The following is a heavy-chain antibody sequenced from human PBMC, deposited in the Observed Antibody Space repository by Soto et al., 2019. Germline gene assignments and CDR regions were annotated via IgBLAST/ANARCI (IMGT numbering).Heavy chain of an antibody. D-gene: IGHD2-21*02. Sequence: QVQLVESGGGVVQPGRSLRLSCAASGFTFSSYGMHWVRQAPGKGLEWVAVIWYDGSNKYYADSVKGRFTISRDNSKNTLYLQMNSLRAEDTAVYYCARDPAYCGGDCPDAFDIWGQGTMVTVSS. CDR3: ARDPAYCGGDCPDAFDI. CDR2: IWYDGSNK. CDR1: GFTFSSYG. J-gene: IGHJ3*02. V-gene: IGHV3-33*01.